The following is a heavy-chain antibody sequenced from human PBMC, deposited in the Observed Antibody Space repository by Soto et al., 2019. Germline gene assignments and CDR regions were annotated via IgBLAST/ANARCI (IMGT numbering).Heavy chain of an antibody. J-gene: IGHJ4*02. CDR3: ARDPNIDYTNSAFDF. Sequence: QVQLVESGGGVVQPGRSLRLSCAASGFTFSNYAMHWVRQAPGKGLEWVAVIWYDGNKKYYADSVKGRFTISRDNSKNTMYLQMNILRVEDTALYYCARDPNIDYTNSAFDFWGQGTLVTVSA. CDR1: GFTFSNYA. CDR2: IWYDGNKK. D-gene: IGHD3-3*01. V-gene: IGHV3-33*01.